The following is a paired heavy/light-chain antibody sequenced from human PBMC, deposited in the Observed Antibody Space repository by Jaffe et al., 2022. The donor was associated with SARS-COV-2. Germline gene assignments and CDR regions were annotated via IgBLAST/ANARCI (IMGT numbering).Heavy chain of an antibody. CDR2: ISSSDTSDSTI. V-gene: IGHV3-11*01. Sequence: QVQLVESGGGLVKPGGSLRLSCTAAGFTFSDYYMNWIRQAPGRGLEWVSHISSSDTSDSTIYYADSVKGRFTISRDNAKNSLYLQMNSLRVEDTAVYYCAREPPSHYDFLGYYYYGMDVWGQGTTVTVS. CDR3: AREPPSHYDFLGYYYYGMDV. CDR1: GFTFSDYY. J-gene: IGHJ6*02. D-gene: IGHD3-3*01.
Light chain of an antibody. V-gene: IGKV1-9*01. CDR3: QQLNSYSSLT. CDR2: GAS. J-gene: IGKJ4*01. CDR1: QDISSY. Sequence: DIQLTQSPSFLSASVGDRVTITCRASQDISSYLAWYQQKPGKAPKLLIYGASTLQSGVPSRFSGSGSGIEFTLTISSLQPEDFATYYCQQLNSYSSLTFGGGTKVEIK.